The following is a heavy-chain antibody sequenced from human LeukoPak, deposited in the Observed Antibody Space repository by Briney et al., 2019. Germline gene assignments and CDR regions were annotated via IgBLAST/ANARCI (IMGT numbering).Heavy chain of an antibody. V-gene: IGHV4-39*07. CDR2: IYYSGST. CDR3: ARDYPSLLPFDY. Sequence: SETLSLTCTVSGGSISSSSYYWGWIRQPPGKGLEWIGSIYYSGSTYYNPSLKSRVTISVDTSKNQFSLKLSSVTAADTAVYYCARDYPSLLPFDYWGQGTLVTVSS. D-gene: IGHD3-22*01. J-gene: IGHJ4*02. CDR1: GGSISSSSYY.